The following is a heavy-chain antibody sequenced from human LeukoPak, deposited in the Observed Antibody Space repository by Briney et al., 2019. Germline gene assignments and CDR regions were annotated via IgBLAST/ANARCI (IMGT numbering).Heavy chain of an antibody. D-gene: IGHD2-2*01. V-gene: IGHV3-43D*03. CDR3: AKAVVGEDAFDI. CDR2: ISWDGGST. Sequence: PGGSLRLSCAASGFTFDDYAMHWVRQARGKGLEWVSLISWDGGSTYYADSVKGRFTISRDNSKTSLYLQMNSLRAEDTALYYCAKAVVGEDAFDIWGQGTMVTVSS. CDR1: GFTFDDYA. J-gene: IGHJ3*02.